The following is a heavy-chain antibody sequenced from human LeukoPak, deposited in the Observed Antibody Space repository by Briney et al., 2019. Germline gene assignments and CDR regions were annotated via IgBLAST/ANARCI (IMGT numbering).Heavy chain of an antibody. J-gene: IGHJ4*02. Sequence: ASVKVSCKASGYTFTSYGISWVRQAPGQGLEWMGWISAYNGNTNYAQKLQGRVTVTTVTSTSTAYMELRSLRSDDTAVYYCARGAFDYISSSGEWMGDYWGQGTLVTVSS. V-gene: IGHV1-18*01. CDR3: ARGAFDYISSSGEWMGDY. CDR1: GYTFTSYG. CDR2: ISAYNGNT. D-gene: IGHD6-6*01.